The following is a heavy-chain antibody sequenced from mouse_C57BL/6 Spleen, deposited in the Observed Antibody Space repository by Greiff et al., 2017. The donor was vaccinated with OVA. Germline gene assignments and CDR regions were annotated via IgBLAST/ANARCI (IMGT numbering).Heavy chain of an antibody. CDR1: GYTFTSYW. V-gene: IGHV1-53*01. CDR2: INPSNGGT. Sequence: QVQLQQPGTELVKPGASVKLSCKASGYTFTSYWMHWVKQRPGQGLEWIGNINPSNGGTNYNEKFKSKATLTVDKSSSTAYMQLSSLTSEDSAVYYCARPHYYGSSYRWYFDVWGTGTTVTVSS. D-gene: IGHD1-1*01. CDR3: ARPHYYGSSYRWYFDV. J-gene: IGHJ1*03.